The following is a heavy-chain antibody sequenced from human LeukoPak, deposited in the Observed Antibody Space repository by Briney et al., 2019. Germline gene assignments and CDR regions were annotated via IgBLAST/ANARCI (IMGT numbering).Heavy chain of an antibody. V-gene: IGHV3-23*01. CDR2: ISGSGGST. CDR3: ARDSGYSYADDY. J-gene: IGHJ4*02. CDR1: GFTFSSYA. Sequence: GGSLRLSSAASGFTFSSYAMSWVRQAPGKGLEWVSAISGSGGSTYYADSVKGRFTISRDNSKNTLYLQMSSLGDEDTAVYYCARDSGYSYADDYWGQGTLVTVSS. D-gene: IGHD5-18*01.